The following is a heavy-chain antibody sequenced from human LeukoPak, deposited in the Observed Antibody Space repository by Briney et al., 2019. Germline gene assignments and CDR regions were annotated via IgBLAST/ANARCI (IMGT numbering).Heavy chain of an antibody. CDR2: IYTFGNT. D-gene: IGHD6-13*01. J-gene: IGHJ5*02. Sequence: PSETVSLTCTVSGDSISSDSYYWTWIRQPAGKGLEWIELIYTFGNTNYNPSLKSRVTISVDTSKNQFSLKLRSVTAAYTATSYCPRGATRWWFDPWGQGILVTVSS. CDR3: PRGATRWWFDP. V-gene: IGHV4-61*02. CDR1: GDSISSDSYY.